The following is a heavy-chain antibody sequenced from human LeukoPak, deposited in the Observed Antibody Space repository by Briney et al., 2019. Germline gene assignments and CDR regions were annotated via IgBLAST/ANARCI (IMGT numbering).Heavy chain of an antibody. CDR3: ARGYYDILTGDYYFDY. D-gene: IGHD3-9*01. J-gene: IGHJ4*02. CDR2: ISSSSSYI. Sequence: PGGSLRLSCAASGFTFSSYAMNWVRQAPGKGLEWVSSISSSSSYIYYADSVKGRFTISRDNAKNTVYLQMNSLRVEDTAVYYCARGYYDILTGDYYFDYWGQGTLVTVSS. CDR1: GFTFSSYA. V-gene: IGHV3-21*04.